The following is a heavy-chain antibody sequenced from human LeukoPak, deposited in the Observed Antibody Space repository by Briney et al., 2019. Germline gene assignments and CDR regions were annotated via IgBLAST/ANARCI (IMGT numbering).Heavy chain of an antibody. V-gene: IGHV4-4*02. Sequence: PSETLSLTCAVSGGSISSSNWWSWVRQPPGKGLEWIGEIYHSGSTNYNPSLKSRVTISVDKSKNQFSLKLSSVTAADTAVYYCARLSGSPLSKYYYHMDVWGKGTTATVS. CDR2: IYHSGST. CDR1: GGSISSSNW. CDR3: ARLSGSPLSKYYYHMDV. D-gene: IGHD5/OR15-5a*01. J-gene: IGHJ6*03.